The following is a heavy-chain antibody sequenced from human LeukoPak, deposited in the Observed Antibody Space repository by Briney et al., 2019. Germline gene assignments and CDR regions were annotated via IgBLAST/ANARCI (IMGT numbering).Heavy chain of an antibody. CDR2: TYYRSKWSN. CDR3: ARLVGASWFDS. V-gene: IGHV6-1*01. Sequence: SQSLSLTCAISGDSVSTNSATWTWLRQSPSRGLEWLGRTYYRSKWSNDYAVSMKSRITINPDTSKNQFSLQLNSVTPEDTAVYYCARLVGASWFDSWGQGTLVTVSS. D-gene: IGHD1-26*01. CDR1: GDSVSTNSAT. J-gene: IGHJ5*01.